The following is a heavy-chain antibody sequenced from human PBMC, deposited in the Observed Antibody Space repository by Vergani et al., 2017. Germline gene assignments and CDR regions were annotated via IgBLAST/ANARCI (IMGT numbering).Heavy chain of an antibody. CDR3: ARVPITMVRGVINYYYYYMDV. J-gene: IGHJ6*03. CDR2: INHSGST. D-gene: IGHD3-10*01. CDR1: GGSFSGYY. Sequence: QVQLQQWGAGLLKPSETLSLTCAVYGGSFSGYYWSWIRQPPGMGLEWIGEINHSGSTNYNPSLKSRVTISVDTSKNQFSLKLSSVTAADTAVYYCARVPITMVRGVINYYYYYMDVWGKGTTVTVSS. V-gene: IGHV4-34*01.